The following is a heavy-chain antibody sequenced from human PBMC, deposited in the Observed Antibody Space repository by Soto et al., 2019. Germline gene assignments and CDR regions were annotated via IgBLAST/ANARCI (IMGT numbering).Heavy chain of an antibody. D-gene: IGHD4-17*01. J-gene: IGHJ4*02. CDR1: GFTFSSYA. CDR2: ISGSGDDT. V-gene: IGHV3-23*01. Sequence: EVQLLESGGGLVQPGGSLRLSCAASGFTFSSYAMSWVRQAPGKGLEWVSSISGSGDDTHYADSVKGRFTISRVNSKNTLFLQMSRLRVEDTAVYYCAERPTVTTSGCFDFWGQGNLVTVSS. CDR3: AERPTVTTSGCFDF.